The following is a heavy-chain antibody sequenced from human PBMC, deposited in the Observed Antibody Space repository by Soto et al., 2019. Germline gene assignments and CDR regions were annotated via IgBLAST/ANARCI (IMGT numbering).Heavy chain of an antibody. Sequence: QVQLLESGPGLVKPSETLSLTCTIYGGSISSYFWSWIRQPPGKGLEWIGYIPYSGTTVYSPSLKSRVTMSIDTSENQFTLNATSVTAAVTAVYYCARDTGRYYLDSWGQGSLVTVSS. J-gene: IGHJ4*02. CDR2: IPYSGTT. D-gene: IGHD1-26*01. V-gene: IGHV4-59*01. CDR3: ARDTGRYYLDS. CDR1: GGSISSYF.